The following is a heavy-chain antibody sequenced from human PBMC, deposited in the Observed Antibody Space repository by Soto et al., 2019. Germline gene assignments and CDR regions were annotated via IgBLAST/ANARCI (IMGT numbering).Heavy chain of an antibody. CDR3: ARDLRFDY. V-gene: IGHV4-61*01. CDR1: GGSVSSGSYY. Sequence: QVQLQESGPGLVKPSETLSLTCTVSGGSVSSGSYYWSWIRQPPGKGLEWIGYIYYSGSTNYNPSLKSRVTISVDTSKNQFSLKLSSVTAADTAVYYCARDLRFDYWGQGTLVTVSS. CDR2: IYYSGST. J-gene: IGHJ4*02.